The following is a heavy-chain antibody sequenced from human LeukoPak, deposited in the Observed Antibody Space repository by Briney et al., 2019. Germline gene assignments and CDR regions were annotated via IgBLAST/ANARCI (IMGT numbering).Heavy chain of an antibody. CDR1: GFTFDDYA. V-gene: IGHV3-9*03. Sequence: GRSLRLSCAASGFTFDDYAMHWVRQAPGKGLEWVSGISWNSGSIGYADSVKGRFTISRDNAKNSLYLPMNSLRAEDMALYYCAKDSSSWLEYYFDYWGQGTLVTVSS. J-gene: IGHJ4*02. CDR2: ISWNSGSI. D-gene: IGHD6-13*01. CDR3: AKDSSSWLEYYFDY.